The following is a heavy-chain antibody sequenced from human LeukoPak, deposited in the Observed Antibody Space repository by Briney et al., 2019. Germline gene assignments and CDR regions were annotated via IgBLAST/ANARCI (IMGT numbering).Heavy chain of an antibody. CDR2: ISWNSNSI. V-gene: IGHV3-9*01. Sequence: GGSLRLSCAASGFIFDDYAMHWVRQAPGKGLEWVSGISWNSNSIGSADSVKGRFTISRDNAKNSLYLQMNSLRTEDTALYYCAKDVWQYSYGNTFDSWGQGTLVTVSS. CDR3: AKDVWQYSYGNTFDS. CDR1: GFIFDDYA. D-gene: IGHD5-18*01. J-gene: IGHJ4*02.